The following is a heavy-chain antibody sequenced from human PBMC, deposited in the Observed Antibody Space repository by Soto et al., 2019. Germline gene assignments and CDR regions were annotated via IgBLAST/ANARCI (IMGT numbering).Heavy chain of an antibody. V-gene: IGHV3-23*01. CDR2: ISGDGGNT. D-gene: IGHD3-22*01. Sequence: EVQLLESGGGLVQPGGSLRLSCAASGFTFSNYAMSRVRQAAGKGLEWVSAISGDGGNTYYADSVKGRFTISRDNSKNTLYLQMNSLRVEDTAEYFCAKDRYYDNGHFDSWGQGTLVTVSS. J-gene: IGHJ4*02. CDR1: GFTFSNYA. CDR3: AKDRYYDNGHFDS.